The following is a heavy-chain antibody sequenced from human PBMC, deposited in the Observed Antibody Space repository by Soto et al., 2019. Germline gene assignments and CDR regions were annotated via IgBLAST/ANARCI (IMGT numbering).Heavy chain of an antibody. D-gene: IGHD3-9*01. CDR2: ISSSSSTI. CDR3: ARGFKVVILRYFDWLRKGDWFDP. Sequence: GGSLRLSCAASGFTFSSYSMNWVRQAPGKGLEWVSYISSSSSTIYYADSVKGRFTISRDNAKNSLYLQMNSLRDEDTAVYYCARGFKVVILRYFDWLRKGDWFDPWGQGTLVSVSS. V-gene: IGHV3-48*02. J-gene: IGHJ5*02. CDR1: GFTFSSYS.